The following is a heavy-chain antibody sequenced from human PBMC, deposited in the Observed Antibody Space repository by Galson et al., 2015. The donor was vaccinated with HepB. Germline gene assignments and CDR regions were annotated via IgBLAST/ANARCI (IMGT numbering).Heavy chain of an antibody. V-gene: IGHV3-30*18. D-gene: IGHD1-7*01. Sequence: SLRLSCAASGFIFSSHGMHWVRQAPGKGLEWVAVISYDGSNKYYADSVKGRFTISRDNSKNTLYLQMNSLRDEDTAVYQCAKDRYNWNYDHPGYYYMDVWGKGITVTVSS. J-gene: IGHJ6*03. CDR2: ISYDGSNK. CDR3: AKDRYNWNYDHPGYYYMDV. CDR1: GFIFSSHG.